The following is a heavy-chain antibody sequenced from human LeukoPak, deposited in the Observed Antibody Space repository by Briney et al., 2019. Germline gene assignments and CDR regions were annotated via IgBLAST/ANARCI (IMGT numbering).Heavy chain of an antibody. CDR3: ARDHPHADY. V-gene: IGHV4-39*07. Sequence: PSETLSLTCTVSGGSISSSSYYWGWIRQPPGKGLEWIGSIYYSGSTYYNPSLKSRVTISVDTSKNQFSLKLSSVTAADTAVYYCARDHPHADYWGQGTLVTVFS. CDR1: GGSISSSSYY. J-gene: IGHJ4*02. CDR2: IYYSGST.